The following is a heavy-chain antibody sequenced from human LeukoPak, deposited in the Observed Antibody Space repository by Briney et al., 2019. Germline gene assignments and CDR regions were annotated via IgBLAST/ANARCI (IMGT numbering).Heavy chain of an antibody. D-gene: IGHD2-21*01. Sequence: ASVKVSCKASGGTFSSYAISWVRQAPGQGLEWMGGIIPIFGTANYAQKSQGRVTITTDESTSTAYMELSSLRSEDTAVYYCARSKKAGCGGDCYPFDYWGQGTLVTVSS. J-gene: IGHJ4*02. CDR2: IIPIFGTA. V-gene: IGHV1-69*05. CDR3: ARSKKAGCGGDCYPFDY. CDR1: GGTFSSYA.